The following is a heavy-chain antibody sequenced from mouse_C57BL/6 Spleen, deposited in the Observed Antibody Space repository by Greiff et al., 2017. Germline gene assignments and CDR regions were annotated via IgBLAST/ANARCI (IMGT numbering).Heavy chain of an antibody. CDR3: ARGGFITTVVASGSWFAY. D-gene: IGHD1-1*01. Sequence: EVKLVESGGGLVKPGGSLKLSCAASGFTFSSYAMSWVRQTPEKRLEWVATISDGGSYTYYPDNVKGRFTISRDNAKNNLYLQMSHLKSEDTAMYYCARGGFITTVVASGSWFAYWGQGTLVTVSA. J-gene: IGHJ3*01. CDR1: GFTFSSYA. CDR2: ISDGGSYT. V-gene: IGHV5-4*03.